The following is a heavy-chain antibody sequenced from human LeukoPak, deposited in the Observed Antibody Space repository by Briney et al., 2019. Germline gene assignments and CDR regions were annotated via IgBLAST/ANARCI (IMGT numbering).Heavy chain of an antibody. Sequence: ASVKVSCKASGYTFTGYYMHWVRQAPGQGLEWMGWINPNSGGPNYAQKFQGRVTMTRDTSISTAYMELSRLRSDDTAVYYCARVGSPANYYDSSGYDYWGQGTLVTVSS. V-gene: IGHV1-2*02. CDR3: ARVGSPANYYDSSGYDY. D-gene: IGHD3-22*01. CDR1: GYTFTGYY. J-gene: IGHJ4*02. CDR2: INPNSGGP.